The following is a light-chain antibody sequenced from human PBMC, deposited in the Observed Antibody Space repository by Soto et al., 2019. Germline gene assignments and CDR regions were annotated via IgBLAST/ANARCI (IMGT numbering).Light chain of an antibody. CDR1: QSVRSSY. J-gene: IGKJ2*01. V-gene: IGKV3-20*01. CDR3: QQYGSSPPMYT. CDR2: GAS. Sequence: EIVLTQSPGTLSSSPGERATLSCRASQSVRSSYLAWYQQKPGQAPRLLIYGASSRATGIPDRFSGSGSGTDFTLTISRLEPEDFTMYYCQQYGSSPPMYTFGQGTKLEIK.